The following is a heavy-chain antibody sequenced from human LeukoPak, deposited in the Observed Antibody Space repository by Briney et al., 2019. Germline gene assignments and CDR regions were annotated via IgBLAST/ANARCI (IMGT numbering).Heavy chain of an antibody. CDR1: GYTFTSYD. CDR2: MNPNSGNT. J-gene: IGHJ4*02. D-gene: IGHD3-22*01. CDR3: ARRRGYYDRNGYLAY. Sequence: ASVKVSCKASGYTFTSYDINWVRQATGQGLEWMGWMNPNSGNTGYAQKFQGRGTMTRNTYISTAYMELSSLRSEDTAVYYRARRRGYYDRNGYLAYWGQGTLVTVSS. V-gene: IGHV1-8*01.